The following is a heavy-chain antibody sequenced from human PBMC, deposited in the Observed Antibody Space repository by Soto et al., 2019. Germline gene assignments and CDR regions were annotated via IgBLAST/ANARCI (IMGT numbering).Heavy chain of an antibody. CDR3: AKVKPGIQQWLVYFDY. D-gene: IGHD6-19*01. V-gene: IGHV1-8*01. CDR2: MNPNSFNT. CDR1: GYTFTSYD. J-gene: IGHJ4*02. Sequence: VQVSCTASGYTFTSYDINWVRQATGQGLEWMGWMNPNSFNTGYAQKFQGRVTMTRDTSISTAYMELSSLTSDDTAVYYCAKVKPGIQQWLVYFDYWGQGTLVTVSS.